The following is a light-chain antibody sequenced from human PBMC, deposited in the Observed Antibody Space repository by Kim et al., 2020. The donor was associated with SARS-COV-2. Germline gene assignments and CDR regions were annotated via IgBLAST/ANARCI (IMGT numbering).Light chain of an antibody. CDR2: EVS. CDR1: SSDVGGNNY. CDR3: SSYTGSNIFYV. Sequence: QSALTQPPSASGSPGQSVTITCTGTSSDVGGNNYVSWYQLHPGKAPKLIIYEVSKRPSGVPDRFSGSKSGNTASLTVSGLQAEDEGDYYCSSYTGSNIFYVFGTGTKVTVL. J-gene: IGLJ1*01. V-gene: IGLV2-8*01.